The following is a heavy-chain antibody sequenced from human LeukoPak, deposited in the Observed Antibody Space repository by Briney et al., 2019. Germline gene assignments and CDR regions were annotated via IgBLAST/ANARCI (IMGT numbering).Heavy chain of an antibody. V-gene: IGHV3-33*01. CDR2: IWYDGSNK. D-gene: IGHD6-19*01. CDR3: ARDHREGDSSGCPNI. Sequence: GGSLRLSCAASGFTFSSYGMHWVRQAPGKGLEWVAVIWYDGSNKYYADSVKGRFTISRDNSKNTLYLQMNNLRAEDTAVYYCARDHREGDSSGCPNIWGQGTMVTVSS. J-gene: IGHJ3*02. CDR1: GFTFSSYG.